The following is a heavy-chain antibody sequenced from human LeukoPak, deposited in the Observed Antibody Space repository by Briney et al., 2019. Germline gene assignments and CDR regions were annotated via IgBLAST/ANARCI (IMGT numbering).Heavy chain of an antibody. J-gene: IGHJ4*02. CDR2: ISPYNGKT. D-gene: IGHD3-10*01. CDR1: GYTFANNG. Sequence: ASVKVSCKASGYTFANNGITWVRQAPGQGLEWMGWISPYNGKTNYAQRLQGRVTMTTDTSTSTVYMELRSLRSDDTAVYYCARDDAPYYHGSGRAPYFDYWGQGTLVTVSS. CDR3: ARDDAPYYHGSGRAPYFDY. V-gene: IGHV1-18*01.